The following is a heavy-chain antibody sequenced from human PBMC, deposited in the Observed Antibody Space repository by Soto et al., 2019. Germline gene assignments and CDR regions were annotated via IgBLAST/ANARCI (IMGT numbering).Heavy chain of an antibody. CDR2: ISSSGSTI. J-gene: IGHJ6*02. D-gene: IGHD2-2*01. V-gene: IGHV3-11*01. CDR3: ARDDIVVVPDATSTGYYGMDV. Sequence: QVQLVESGGGLVKPGGSLRLSCAASGFTFSDYYMSWIRQAPGKGLEWVSYISSSGSTIYYADSVKGRFTISRDNAKNSQYRQMNSLRAEDTAVYYCARDDIVVVPDATSTGYYGMDVWGQGTTVTVSS. CDR1: GFTFSDYY.